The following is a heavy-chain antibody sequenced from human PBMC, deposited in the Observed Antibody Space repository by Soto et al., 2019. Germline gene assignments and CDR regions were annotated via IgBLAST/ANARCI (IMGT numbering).Heavy chain of an antibody. CDR2: IYYSGST. Sequence: SETLSLTCTVSGGSISSYYWSWIRQPPGKGLEWIGYIYYSGSTNYNPSLKSRVTISVDTSKIQFSLKLSSVTAADTAVYYCARGVEYSGYDYYWYFDLWGRGTLVTVSS. CDR3: ARGVEYSGYDYYWYFDL. J-gene: IGHJ2*01. CDR1: GGSISSYY. V-gene: IGHV4-59*01. D-gene: IGHD5-12*01.